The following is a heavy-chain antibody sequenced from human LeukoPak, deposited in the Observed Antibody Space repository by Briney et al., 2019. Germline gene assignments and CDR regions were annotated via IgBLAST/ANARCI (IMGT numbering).Heavy chain of an antibody. V-gene: IGHV4-59*02. D-gene: IGHD4-17*01. CDR1: GGSVSDFY. Sequence: SETLSLTCSVSGGSVSDFYWSWIRQSPGQGLEYIAYIYSSGSTNYNPSLKSRVTISIDTSRNTFSLKMTSVTAADTAVYYCARDKLHGDYGWYFDLWGRGTLVTVSS. CDR3: ARDKLHGDYGWYFDL. J-gene: IGHJ2*01. CDR2: IYSSGST.